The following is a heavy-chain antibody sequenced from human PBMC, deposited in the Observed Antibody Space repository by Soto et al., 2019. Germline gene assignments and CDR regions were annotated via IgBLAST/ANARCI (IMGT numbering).Heavy chain of an antibody. J-gene: IGHJ6*02. Sequence: LRLSCAASGFTFSSYWMSWVRQAPGKGLERVANIKQDGSEKYYVDSVKGRFTISRDNAKNSLYLQMNSLRAEDTAVYYCARDKRSYCSSTSCPYYYYYYGMDVWGQGTTVTVSS. CDR3: ARDKRSYCSSTSCPYYYYYYGMDV. D-gene: IGHD2-2*01. V-gene: IGHV3-7*01. CDR1: GFTFSSYW. CDR2: IKQDGSEK.